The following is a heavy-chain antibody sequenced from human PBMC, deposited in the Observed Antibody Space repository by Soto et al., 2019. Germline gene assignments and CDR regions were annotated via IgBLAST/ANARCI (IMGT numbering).Heavy chain of an antibody. CDR2: IFSSYSRA. J-gene: IGHJ4*02. V-gene: IGHV5-51*07. CDR3: GTWRGSSWFDY. Sequence: GESLKSSCKASGFTFSSYCLGWVHHLPGKGLLWMGIIFSSYSRAKYSPSFVGQVTISVDRSINIAYLQWSSLKASDTAIYYCGTWRGSSWFDYWGPGTQVTVSS. CDR1: GFTFSSYC. D-gene: IGHD2-2*01.